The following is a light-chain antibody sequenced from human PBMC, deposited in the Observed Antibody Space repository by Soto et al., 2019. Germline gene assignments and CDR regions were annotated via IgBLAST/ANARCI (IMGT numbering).Light chain of an antibody. CDR3: TSYAGSNNLGV. V-gene: IGLV2-8*01. CDR1: SSDVGGYNY. Sequence: QSALTQPPSASGSPGQSVTIPCTGTSSDVGGYNYVSWYQQHPGKAPKVIIYEVTKRPSGVPDRFSGSKSGNTASLTVSGLQAEDEADYYCTSYAGSNNLGVFGTGTKVTVL. CDR2: EVT. J-gene: IGLJ1*01.